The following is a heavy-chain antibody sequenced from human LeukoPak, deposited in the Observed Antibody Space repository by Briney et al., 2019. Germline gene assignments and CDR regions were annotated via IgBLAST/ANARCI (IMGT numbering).Heavy chain of an antibody. J-gene: IGHJ4*02. V-gene: IGHV3-23*01. CDR2: ISGRGDIT. D-gene: IGHD2-21*01. CDR1: GFTFSSYA. CDR3: TKDLAFCGGDCYSGADN. Sequence: PGGSLRLXCAASGFTFSSYAMNWVRQAPGKELEWVSAISGRGDITYYTDSVKGRFTISRDTSRSTLYLQMSSLRAEDTAVYYCTKDLAFCGGDCYSGADNWGQGALVTVSS.